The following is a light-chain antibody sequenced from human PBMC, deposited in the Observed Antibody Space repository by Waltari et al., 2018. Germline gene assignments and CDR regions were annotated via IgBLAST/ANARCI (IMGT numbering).Light chain of an antibody. CDR1: STAVEGYDP. J-gene: IGLJ3*02. CDR2: EVT. V-gene: IGLV2-8*01. Sequence: QSALTQPPSASGSLGQSITISCTGISTAVEGYDPVFWYQQHPGKAPKLLIYEVTKRPSGVPDRFSGSKSDNTASLAVSGLQAEDEADYYCSSYAGGSSLMFGGGTK. CDR3: SSYAGGSSLM.